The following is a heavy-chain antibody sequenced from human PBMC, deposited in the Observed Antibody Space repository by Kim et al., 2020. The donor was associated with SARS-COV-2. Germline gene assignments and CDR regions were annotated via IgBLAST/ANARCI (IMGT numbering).Heavy chain of an antibody. Sequence: SVKVSCKASGGTFSSYAISWVRQAPGQGLEWMGGIIPIFGTANYAQKFQGRVTITADESTSTAYMELSSLRSEDTAVYYCARDTPYGSGSYSYDAFDIWGQGTMVTVSS. J-gene: IGHJ3*02. D-gene: IGHD3-10*01. CDR1: GGTFSSYA. CDR2: IIPIFGTA. CDR3: ARDTPYGSGSYSYDAFDI. V-gene: IGHV1-69*13.